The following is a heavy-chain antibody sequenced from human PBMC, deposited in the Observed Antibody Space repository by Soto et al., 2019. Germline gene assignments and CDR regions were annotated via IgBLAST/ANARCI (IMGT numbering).Heavy chain of an antibody. V-gene: IGHV4-34*01. CDR3: ANLIVFHSSYYHDY. CDR1: GVPFSGYY. D-gene: IGHD1-26*01. CDR2: INHSGNT. Sequence: SETLSLTCAVYGVPFSGYYWSWIRQSPGKGLGWIGEINHSGNTNYNPSLKSRVTMLVXXXXXXFXLXLXXXTAAXTAVYYCANLIVFHSSYYHDYWGHGTLVT. J-gene: IGHJ4*01.